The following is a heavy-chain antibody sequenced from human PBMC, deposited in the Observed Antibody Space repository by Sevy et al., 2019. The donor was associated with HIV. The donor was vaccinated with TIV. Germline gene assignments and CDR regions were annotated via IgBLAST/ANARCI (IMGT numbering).Heavy chain of an antibody. CDR1: GGSFSGYY. V-gene: IGHV4-34*01. Sequence: SETLSLTCAVYGGSFSGYYWSWIRQPPGKGLEWIGEINHSGSTNYNPSLKSRVTISVDTSKNQFSLKLSSVTAADTAVYYCAGGRYDSSGSFDAFDIWGQGTMVTVSS. CDR2: INHSGST. J-gene: IGHJ3*02. D-gene: IGHD3-22*01. CDR3: AGGRYDSSGSFDAFDI.